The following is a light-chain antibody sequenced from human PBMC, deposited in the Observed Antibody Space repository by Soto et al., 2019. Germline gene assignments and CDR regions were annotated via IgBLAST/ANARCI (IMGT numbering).Light chain of an antibody. V-gene: IGKV3-15*01. Sequence: EIVMTQSPATLSVSPGERATLSCRASQSVNSNLVWYQQKPGQAPRLLISGASTRATGIPGRFSGSGYGTEFTLTISSLQSEDSAVYYCQQYNNWLWTFGQGTKVEIK. J-gene: IGKJ1*01. CDR2: GAS. CDR1: QSVNSN. CDR3: QQYNNWLWT.